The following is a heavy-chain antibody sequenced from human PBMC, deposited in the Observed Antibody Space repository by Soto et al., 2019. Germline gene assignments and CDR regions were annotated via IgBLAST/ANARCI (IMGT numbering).Heavy chain of an antibody. CDR1: GFTFSSYW. Sequence: GSLRLSCAASGFTFSSYWMSWVRQAPGKGLEWVANIKQDGSEKYYVDSVKGRFTISRDNAKNSLYLQMNSLRAEDTAVYYCARPAGYSSGWYYYYYGMDVWGQGTTVTVSS. J-gene: IGHJ6*02. V-gene: IGHV3-7*01. CDR3: ARPAGYSSGWYYYYYGMDV. D-gene: IGHD6-19*01. CDR2: IKQDGSEK.